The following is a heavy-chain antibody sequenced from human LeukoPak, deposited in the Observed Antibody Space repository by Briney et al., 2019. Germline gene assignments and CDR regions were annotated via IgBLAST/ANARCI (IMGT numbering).Heavy chain of an antibody. CDR1: GYTFTGYY. CDR2: INPNSGGT. CDR3: ARSSGWYSDDYFDY. D-gene: IGHD6-19*01. V-gene: IGHV1-2*04. Sequence: SVKVSCKASGYTFTGYYMHWVRQAPGQGLEWMGWINPNSGGTNYAQKFQGWVTMTRDTSISTAYMELSRLRSDDTAVYYCARSSGWYSDDYFDYWGQGTLVTVSS. J-gene: IGHJ4*02.